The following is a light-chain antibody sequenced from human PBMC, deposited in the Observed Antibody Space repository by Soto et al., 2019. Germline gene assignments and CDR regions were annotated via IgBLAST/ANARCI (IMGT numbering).Light chain of an antibody. Sequence: EIVMTQSPATLSVSPGERATLSCRASQSVSSNFAWYQQRPAQAPRLLIYGASSRATGIPDRFSGSGSGTDFTLTISRLEPEDFAVYYCQQYGSSPGTFGQGTKVDIK. CDR1: QSVSSN. CDR2: GAS. V-gene: IGKV3-20*01. CDR3: QQYGSSPGT. J-gene: IGKJ1*01.